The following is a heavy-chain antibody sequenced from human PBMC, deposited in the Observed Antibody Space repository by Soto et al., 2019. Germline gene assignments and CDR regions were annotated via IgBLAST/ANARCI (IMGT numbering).Heavy chain of an antibody. CDR3: ARLRISIYAFDI. J-gene: IGHJ3*02. CDR2: ISSSSSYT. D-gene: IGHD3-3*01. V-gene: IGHV3-11*06. Sequence: GGSLRLSCAASGFTFSDYYMSWIRQAPGKGLEWVSYISSSSSYTNYADSVKGRFTISRDNAKNSLYLQMNSLRAEDTAVYCCARLRISIYAFDIWGQGTMVTVSS. CDR1: GFTFSDYY.